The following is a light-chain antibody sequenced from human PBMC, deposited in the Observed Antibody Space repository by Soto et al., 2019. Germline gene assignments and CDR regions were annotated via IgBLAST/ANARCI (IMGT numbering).Light chain of an antibody. CDR3: SSHGGSNNPYV. J-gene: IGLJ1*01. V-gene: IGLV2-8*01. CDR1: SSDIGGYNF. Sequence: QSALTQPPSASGSPGQSVAIPCTGTSSDIGGYNFVSWYQQHPGKAPKLMIYDVTKRPSGVPDRFSGSKSGNTATLIVSGLQYEDEADYYCSSHGGSNNPYVFGPGTKVTVL. CDR2: DVT.